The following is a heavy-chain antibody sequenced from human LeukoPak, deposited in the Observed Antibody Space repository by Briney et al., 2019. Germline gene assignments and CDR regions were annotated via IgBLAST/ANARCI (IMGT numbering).Heavy chain of an antibody. J-gene: IGHJ4*02. CDR3: ARDTGDYHFDY. Sequence: SETLSLTCTVSGGSISSYYWSWIRQPPGKGLEWIGYIYYSGSTNYNPSLKSRVTISVDTSKNQFSLKLSSVTAADTAVYYCARDTGDYHFDYWGQGTLVTVSP. CDR2: IYYSGST. V-gene: IGHV4-59*01. CDR1: GGSISSYY. D-gene: IGHD4-17*01.